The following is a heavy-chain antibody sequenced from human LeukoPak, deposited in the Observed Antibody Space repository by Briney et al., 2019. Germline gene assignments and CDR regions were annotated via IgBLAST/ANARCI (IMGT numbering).Heavy chain of an antibody. CDR2: IYPGDSDT. Sequence: GESLKISCKGSGYSFTSYWIGWVRQMPGKDLEWMGIIYPGDSDTGYSPSFQGQVTISADKSISTAYLQWTSLKASDTAMYYCARLFDDYYFDYWGQGTLVTVSS. J-gene: IGHJ4*02. V-gene: IGHV5-51*01. CDR3: ARLFDDYYFDY. CDR1: GYSFTSYW. D-gene: IGHD2-21*02.